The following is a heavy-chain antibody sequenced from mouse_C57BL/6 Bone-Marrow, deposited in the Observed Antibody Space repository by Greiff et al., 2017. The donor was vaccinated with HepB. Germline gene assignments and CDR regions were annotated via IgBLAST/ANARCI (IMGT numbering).Heavy chain of an antibody. V-gene: IGHV5-4*01. CDR2: ISDGGSYT. Sequence: EVQVVESGGGLVKPGGSLKLSCAASGFTFSSYAMSWVRQTPEKRLEWVATISDGGSYTYYPDNVKGRFTISRDNAKNNLYLQMSHLKSEDTAMYYCASTYYSNYHWYFDVWGTGTTVTVSS. D-gene: IGHD2-5*01. J-gene: IGHJ1*03. CDR1: GFTFSSYA. CDR3: ASTYYSNYHWYFDV.